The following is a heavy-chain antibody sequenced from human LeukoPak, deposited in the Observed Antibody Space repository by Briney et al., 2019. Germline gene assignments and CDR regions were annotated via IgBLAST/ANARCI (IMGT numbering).Heavy chain of an antibody. D-gene: IGHD3-9*01. Sequence: PSGTLSLTCTVSGGSISSSSYYWGWIRQPPGKGLEWIGSIYYSGSTYYNPSLKSRVTISVDTSKNQFSLKLSSVTAADTAVYYCARRVDYDILTGHNWFDPWGQGTLVTVSS. CDR2: IYYSGST. CDR1: GGSISSSSYY. CDR3: ARRVDYDILTGHNWFDP. V-gene: IGHV4-39*01. J-gene: IGHJ5*02.